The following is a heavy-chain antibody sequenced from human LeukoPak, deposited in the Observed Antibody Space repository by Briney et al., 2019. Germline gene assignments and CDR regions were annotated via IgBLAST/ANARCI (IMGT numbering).Heavy chain of an antibody. J-gene: IGHJ4*02. D-gene: IGHD3-10*01. Sequence: PSETLSLTCTVSDDSISDYYRGWIRQPPGKGLEWIGYFYNSGRSTYNPSLKSRVTISVDTSKNQFSLKLSSVTAAGTAVYYCARYDERGYFDYWGQGTLVTVSS. CDR2: FYNSGRS. CDR3: ARYDERGYFDY. CDR1: DDSISDYY. V-gene: IGHV4-59*12.